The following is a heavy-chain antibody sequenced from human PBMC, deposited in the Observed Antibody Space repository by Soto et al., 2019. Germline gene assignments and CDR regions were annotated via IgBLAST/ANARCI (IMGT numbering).Heavy chain of an antibody. V-gene: IGHV3-23*01. J-gene: IGHJ5*02. CDR2: ISTNGGLT. CDR1: GFTFSVYA. CDR3: AKVNRAAYGSGPEGWFDA. D-gene: IGHD3-10*01. Sequence: GRSLRLSCAASGFTFSVYAMSWVRQAPGKGLEWVSAISTNGGLTFYADSLGGRFTISRDKSKNTLYLQMNSLRAEDTAVYDCAKVNRAAYGSGPEGWFDAWGQGTLGTVAS.